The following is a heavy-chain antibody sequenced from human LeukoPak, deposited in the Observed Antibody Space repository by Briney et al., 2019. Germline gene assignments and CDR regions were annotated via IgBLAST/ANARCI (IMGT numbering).Heavy chain of an antibody. V-gene: IGHV4-59*01. CDR3: ARAGFTYDSSGYYADWFDP. CDR1: GGSIIDYY. CDR2: IYYSGST. D-gene: IGHD3-22*01. Sequence: SETLSLTCTVSGGSIIDYYWSWIRQPPGKGLEWIGYIYYSGSTNYNPSLKSRVAISVDTSKNQFSLKLSSVTAADTAVYYCARAGFTYDSSGYYADWFDPWGQGTLVTVSS. J-gene: IGHJ5*02.